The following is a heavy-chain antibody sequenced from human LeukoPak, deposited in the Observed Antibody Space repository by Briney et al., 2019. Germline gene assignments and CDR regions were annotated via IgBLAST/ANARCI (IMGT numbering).Heavy chain of an antibody. Sequence: GGSLRLSCAASGFTFSSYAMSWVRQAPGKGLEWVSAISGSGGSTYYADSVKGRFTISRGNSKNTLYLQMNSLRAEDTAVYYCATIAVAGTTRSPVDYWGQGTLVTVSS. CDR2: ISGSGGST. V-gene: IGHV3-23*01. CDR1: GFTFSSYA. J-gene: IGHJ4*02. CDR3: ATIAVAGTTRSPVDY. D-gene: IGHD6-19*01.